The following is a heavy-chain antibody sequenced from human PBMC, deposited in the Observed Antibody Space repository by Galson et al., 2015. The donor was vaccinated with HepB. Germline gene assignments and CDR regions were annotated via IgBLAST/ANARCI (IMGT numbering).Heavy chain of an antibody. J-gene: IGHJ4*02. CDR3: AKDGIMVANNPYHFHY. CDR2: ITSSGGNS. D-gene: IGHD2-15*01. V-gene: IGHV3-23*01. Sequence: SLRLSCAASGFSFTRYAMAWVRQAPRKGLEWVSSITSSGGNSYYTDSVKGRFTVSRGNSKNTLLLQLNSLRAEDTAMYFCAKDGIMVANNPYHFHYWGQGTLVTVSS. CDR1: GFSFTRYA.